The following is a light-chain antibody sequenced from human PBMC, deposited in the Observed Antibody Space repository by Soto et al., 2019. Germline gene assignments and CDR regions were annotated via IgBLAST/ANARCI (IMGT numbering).Light chain of an antibody. Sequence: DIVLTQSPATLSLSPGERATLSCRASQGVSSYLAWYQQKPGQAPRLLMYDASNRATGIPARFSGSGSGTDFTLTISTLEPEDSAVYYCQQRSNWPPTFGQGTKLEIK. CDR2: DAS. CDR1: QGVSSY. J-gene: IGKJ2*01. V-gene: IGKV3-11*01. CDR3: QQRSNWPPT.